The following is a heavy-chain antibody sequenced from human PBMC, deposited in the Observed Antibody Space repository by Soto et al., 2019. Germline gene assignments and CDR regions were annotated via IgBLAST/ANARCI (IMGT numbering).Heavy chain of an antibody. V-gene: IGHV5-51*01. CDR1: GYSFTSYW. Sequence: GESLKISCKGSGYSFTSYWIGWVRQMPGKGPEWMGIIYPGDSDTRYSPSFQGQVTISADKSISTAYLQMNSLRAEDTAVYYCARGGAARHSLWGYGMDVWGQGTTVTVSS. CDR2: IYPGDSDT. J-gene: IGHJ6*02. D-gene: IGHD6-6*01. CDR3: ARGGAARHSLWGYGMDV.